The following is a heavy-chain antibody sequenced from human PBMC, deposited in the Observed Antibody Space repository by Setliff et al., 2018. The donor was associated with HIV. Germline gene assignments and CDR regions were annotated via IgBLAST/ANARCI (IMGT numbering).Heavy chain of an antibody. Sequence: SSETLSLTCIVSGGSISSSSYYWGWIRQPPGKGLEWIGTVYYSGSTYYTPSLKSRITISLDTSKNQFSLRMRSVTAADTAVYYCARVFVDTAVLRVLEYYFDSWGRGTLVTVSS. CDR2: VYYSGST. CDR3: ARVFVDTAVLRVLEYYFDS. D-gene: IGHD5-18*01. J-gene: IGHJ4*02. CDR1: GGSISSSSYY. V-gene: IGHV4-39*07.